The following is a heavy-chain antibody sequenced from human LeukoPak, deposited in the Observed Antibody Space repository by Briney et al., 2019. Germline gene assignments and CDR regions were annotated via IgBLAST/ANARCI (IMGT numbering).Heavy chain of an antibody. D-gene: IGHD4-17*01. V-gene: IGHV1-46*01. CDR2: INPSGGST. CDR1: GYTFTSYY. CDR3: ARDLGDYGDYSYAFDI. Sequence: ASVKVSCKASGYTFTSYYMHWVRQAPGQGLEWMGIINPSGGSTSYAQKFQGRVTMTRDTSTSTVYMELSSRGSEDTAVYYCARDLGDYGDYSYAFDIWGQGTMVTVSS. J-gene: IGHJ3*02.